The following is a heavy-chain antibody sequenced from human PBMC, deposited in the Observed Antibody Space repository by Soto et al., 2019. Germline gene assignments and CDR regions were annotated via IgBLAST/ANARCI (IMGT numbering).Heavy chain of an antibody. CDR2: ISYDGSNK. CDR3: ARSRQGIPNGLDP. J-gene: IGHJ5*02. CDR1: GFTFSSYA. Sequence: QVQLVESGGGVVQPGRSLRLSCAPSGFTFSSYAMHWVRQAPGKGLEWVAIISYDGSNKYYADSVKGRFTISRDNSKNTLYLQMNSLRAEDTAVYYCARSRQGIPNGLDPWGQGTLVTVSS. V-gene: IGHV3-30-3*01.